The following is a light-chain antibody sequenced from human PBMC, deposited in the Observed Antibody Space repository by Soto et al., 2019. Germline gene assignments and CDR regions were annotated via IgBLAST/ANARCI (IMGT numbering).Light chain of an antibody. CDR1: QRINNY. CDR2: DIS. V-gene: IGKV3-11*01. J-gene: IGKJ4*01. CDR3: QQRSNWPPLT. Sequence: EILLTQSPVTLSLSPGERATLSCRASQRINNYLAWYQQKPGQAPRLLIYDISNRATGIPARSSGSGSGTDFTLTISSLEPEDFAVYYCQQRSNWPPLTFGGGTRVE.